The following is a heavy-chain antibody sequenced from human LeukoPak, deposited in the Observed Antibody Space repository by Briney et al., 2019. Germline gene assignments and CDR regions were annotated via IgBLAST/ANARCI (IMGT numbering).Heavy chain of an antibody. CDR3: AKDPKPYYYGSGSYYSPPYYFDY. J-gene: IGHJ4*02. D-gene: IGHD3-10*01. CDR2: IRYDGSNK. V-gene: IGHV3-30*02. CDR1: GFTFSSYG. Sequence: GGSLRLSCAASGFTFSSYGMHWVRQAPGKGLEWVAFIRYDGSNKYYADSVKGRFTISRDNSKNTLYLQMNSLRAEDTAVYYCAKDPKPYYYGSGSYYSPPYYFDYWGQGTLVTVSS.